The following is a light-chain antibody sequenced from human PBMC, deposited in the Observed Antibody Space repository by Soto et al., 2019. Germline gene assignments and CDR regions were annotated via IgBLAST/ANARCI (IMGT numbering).Light chain of an antibody. CDR3: QSYDSKLSGSVV. J-gene: IGLJ2*01. CDR1: SSNIGAGYD. CDR2: GNS. Sequence: QSVLTQPPSVSGAPGQRVTISCTGSSSNIGAGYDVHWYQQLPGTAPKLLIYGNSNRPSGVPDRFSGSKSGTSASLAITGLQTGDEADYYCQSYDSKLSGSVVFGGGTKVTVL. V-gene: IGLV1-40*01.